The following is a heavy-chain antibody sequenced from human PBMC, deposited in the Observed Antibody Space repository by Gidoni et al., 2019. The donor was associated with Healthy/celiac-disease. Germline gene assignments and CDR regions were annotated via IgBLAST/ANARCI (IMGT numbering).Heavy chain of an antibody. D-gene: IGHD6-19*01. V-gene: IGHV3-30*01. CDR1: GFTFSSYA. J-gene: IGHJ4*02. Sequence: QVQLVASGGGVVQPGRSLRLSCAASGFTFSSYAMHWVRQAPGKGLEWVAVISYDGSNKYYADSVKGRFTISRDNSKNTLYLQMNSLRAEDTAVYYCARGAGYSSGWYMGGLFDYWGQGTLVTVSS. CDR3: ARGAGYSSGWYMGGLFDY. CDR2: ISYDGSNK.